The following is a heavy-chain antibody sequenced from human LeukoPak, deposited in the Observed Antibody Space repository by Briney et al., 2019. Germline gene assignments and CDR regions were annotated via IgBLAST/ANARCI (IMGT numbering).Heavy chain of an antibody. D-gene: IGHD1-1*01. J-gene: IGHJ4*02. CDR3: ARLSEELEAYFDY. Sequence: GEPLKISCKGSGYRFNSYWIGWVRQMLGQGLEWMGVIYGGDSETRYSPSFQGQVTISADKSINTAYLQWSSLKASDTAMYYCARLSEELEAYFDYWGQGTPVTVSS. CDR2: IYGGDSET. CDR1: GYRFNSYW. V-gene: IGHV5-51*01.